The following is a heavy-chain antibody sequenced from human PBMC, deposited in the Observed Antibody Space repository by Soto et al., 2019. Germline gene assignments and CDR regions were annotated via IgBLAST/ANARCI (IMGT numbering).Heavy chain of an antibody. V-gene: IGHV4-34*01. CDR2: INHSGST. J-gene: IGHJ6*03. CDR1: GGSFSGYY. CDR3: ARAGDYIWGSYQGMDV. D-gene: IGHD3-16*02. Sequence: SETLSLTCAVYGGSFSGYYWSWIRQPPGKGLEWIGEINHSGSTNYNPSLKSRVTISVDTSKNQFSLKLSSVTAADTAVYYCARAGDYIWGSYQGMDVWGKGTTVTVSS.